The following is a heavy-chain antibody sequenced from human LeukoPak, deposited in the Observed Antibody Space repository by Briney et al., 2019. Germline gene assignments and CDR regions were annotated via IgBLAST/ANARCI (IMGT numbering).Heavy chain of an antibody. CDR2: ISYDGSNK. CDR3: ARSLANSYYYMDV. CDR1: GLTFNNYA. D-gene: IGHD4/OR15-4a*01. J-gene: IGHJ6*03. V-gene: IGHV3-30*04. Sequence: GRSLRLFCAASGLTFNNYAMHWPRQAPGKGLEGGAVISYDGSNKFYADCVKGRFTISRDNYKNTLHVQMNSLRAGDTAVYYCARSLANSYYYMDVWGKGTTVTVSS.